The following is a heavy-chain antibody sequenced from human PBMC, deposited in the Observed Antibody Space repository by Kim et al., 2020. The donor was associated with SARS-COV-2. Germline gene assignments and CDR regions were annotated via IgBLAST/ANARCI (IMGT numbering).Heavy chain of an antibody. J-gene: IGHJ4*02. V-gene: IGHV7-4-1*02. CDR3: AREGYYYGSGSYYQDPDY. CDR2: INTNTGNP. CDR1: GYTFTSYA. Sequence: ASVKVSCKASGYTFTSYAMNWVRQAPGQGLEWMGWINTNTGNPTYAQGFTGRFVFSLETSVSTAYLQISSLKADDTAVYYCAREGYYYGSGSYYQDPDYWGQGTLVTVSS. D-gene: IGHD3-10*01.